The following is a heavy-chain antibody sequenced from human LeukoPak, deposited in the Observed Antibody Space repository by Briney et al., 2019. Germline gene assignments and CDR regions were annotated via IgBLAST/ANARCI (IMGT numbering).Heavy chain of an antibody. D-gene: IGHD3-10*01. Sequence: GRSLRLSCAASGFIVSSNFMTWVRQSPGKGLEWVSIMYYSGTTHYADSVKGRFTISRDNSKNTVYLQMNSLRDDDTAVYYCARARGVGELFFDSWGQGTLVTVSS. CDR3: ARARGVGELFFDS. V-gene: IGHV3-53*01. J-gene: IGHJ4*02. CDR1: GFIVSSNF. CDR2: MYYSGTT.